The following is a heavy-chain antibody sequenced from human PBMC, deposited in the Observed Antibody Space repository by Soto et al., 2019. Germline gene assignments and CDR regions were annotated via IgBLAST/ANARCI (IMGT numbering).Heavy chain of an antibody. CDR2: IYYSGST. D-gene: IGHD5-12*01. CDR1: GGSISSGDYY. Sequence: SETLSLTCTVSGGSISSGDYYWSWIRQPPGKGLEWIGYIYYSGSTYYNPSLKSRVTISVDTSENQFSLKLSSVTAADTAVYYCARERGSTWRPYYFDYWGQGTLVTVSS. CDR3: ARERGSTWRPYYFDY. J-gene: IGHJ4*02. V-gene: IGHV4-30-4*01.